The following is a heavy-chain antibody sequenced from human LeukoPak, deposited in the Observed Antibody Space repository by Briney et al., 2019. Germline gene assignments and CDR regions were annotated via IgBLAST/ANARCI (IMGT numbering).Heavy chain of an antibody. CDR2: ISSSGSTT. CDR3: AKFNIVVVPAAAFEY. D-gene: IGHD2-2*01. V-gene: IGHV3-23*01. J-gene: IGHJ4*02. CDR1: GFTFSSYA. Sequence: GGSLRLSCAVSGFTFSSYAMSWVRQAPGKGLEWVSGISSSGSTTYYADSVKGRFTISRDNSKNTLYLQMNGLRAEDTATYYCAKFNIVVVPAAAFEYWGQGTLVTVSS.